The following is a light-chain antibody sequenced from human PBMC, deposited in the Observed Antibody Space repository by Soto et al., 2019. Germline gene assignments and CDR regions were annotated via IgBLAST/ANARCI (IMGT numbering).Light chain of an antibody. V-gene: IGKV1-9*01. Sequence: IQLTQSPSSLSASVGARVPISCRASQDISTHLAWFAQHPGRAPQLLIYAASTLHSGVPSRFSGSGSGTDFTLTISSLQPEDFATYYCQHLNTYPITFGPGTRLEIK. J-gene: IGKJ5*01. CDR2: AAS. CDR1: QDISTH. CDR3: QHLNTYPIT.